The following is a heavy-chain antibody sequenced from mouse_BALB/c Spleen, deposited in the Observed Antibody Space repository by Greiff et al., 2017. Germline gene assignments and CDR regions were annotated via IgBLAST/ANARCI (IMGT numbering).Heavy chain of an antibody. V-gene: IGHV5-12-2*01. Sequence: EVQLVESGGGLVQPGGSLKLSCAASGFTFSSYTMSWVRQTPEKRLEWVAYISNGGGSTYYPDTVKGRFTISRDNAKNTLYLQMSSLKSEDTAMYYCGRHYGNYYYAMDYWGQGTSVTVSS. CDR3: GRHYGNYYYAMDY. CDR2: ISNGGGST. D-gene: IGHD2-1*01. J-gene: IGHJ4*01. CDR1: GFTFSSYT.